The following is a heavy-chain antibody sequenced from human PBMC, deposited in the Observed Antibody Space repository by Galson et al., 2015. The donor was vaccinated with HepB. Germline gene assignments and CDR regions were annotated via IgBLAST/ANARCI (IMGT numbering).Heavy chain of an antibody. Sequence: SLRLSCASSGFTMSSYAMHRVRQAPGKGLEWVAVISYDGSNKYYTDSVKGRFTISRDKSKNTLYLQMDSLRAEDTAVYYCARGAAMVRDYFDYWGQGTLVTVSS. CDR1: GFTMSSYA. D-gene: IGHD5-18*01. CDR2: ISYDGSNK. V-gene: IGHV3-30-3*01. J-gene: IGHJ4*02. CDR3: ARGAAMVRDYFDY.